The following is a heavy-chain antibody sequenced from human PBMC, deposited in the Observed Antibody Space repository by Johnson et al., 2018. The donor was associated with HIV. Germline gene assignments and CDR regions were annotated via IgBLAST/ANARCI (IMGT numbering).Heavy chain of an antibody. Sequence: VQLVESGGGVVQPGRSLRLSCAASGFTFSSYWMHWVRQAPGKGLVWVSRITSDGSSTSSADSVKGRFTISRDNSKNTLYLQMNSLRAEDTAVYYCARGPVMVRGVTDAFDIWGQGTMVTVSS. D-gene: IGHD3-10*01. J-gene: IGHJ3*02. V-gene: IGHV3-74*02. CDR2: ITSDGSST. CDR1: GFTFSSYW. CDR3: ARGPVMVRGVTDAFDI.